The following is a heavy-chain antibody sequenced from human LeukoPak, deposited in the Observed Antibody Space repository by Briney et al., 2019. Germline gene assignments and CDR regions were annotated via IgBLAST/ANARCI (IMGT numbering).Heavy chain of an antibody. CDR2: ISSSSGTI. CDR3: GRREARPRLTYYYYMDV. D-gene: IGHD6-6*01. CDR1: GFTFSSYN. Sequence: GGSLRLSCAASGFTFSSYNMHWVRQAPGKGLEWVSYISSSSGTIHYADSVKGRFTISRDNAKNSLYLQMNSLRAEDTAVYYCGRREARPRLTYYYYMDVWGKGTSVTVSS. V-gene: IGHV3-48*01. J-gene: IGHJ6*03.